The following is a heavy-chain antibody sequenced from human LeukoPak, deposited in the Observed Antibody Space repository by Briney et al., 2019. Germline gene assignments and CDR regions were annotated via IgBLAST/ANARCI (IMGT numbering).Heavy chain of an antibody. J-gene: IGHJ4*02. CDR3: ARDSRKRLGTGIPFDY. Sequence: ASVKVSCKASGYTFTSYGISWVRQAPGQGLEWMGRISAYNGNTNYAQKLQGRVTMTTDTSTSTAYMELRSLRSDDTAVYYCARDSRKRLGTGIPFDYWGQGTLVTVSS. V-gene: IGHV1-18*01. D-gene: IGHD1-1*01. CDR2: ISAYNGNT. CDR1: GYTFTSYG.